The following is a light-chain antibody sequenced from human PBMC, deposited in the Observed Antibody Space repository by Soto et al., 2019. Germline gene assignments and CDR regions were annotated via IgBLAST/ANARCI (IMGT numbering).Light chain of an antibody. Sequence: AIKMTPSASSLSASVKDRVTICCRASQGIGNALGWYQQKPGKPPKLLIYAASSLQSGVPSRFSGSGSVTDFTLTISSLQPEDFATYYCLQDYNYPWTFGQGTKVDIK. CDR2: AAS. V-gene: IGKV1-6*01. CDR3: LQDYNYPWT. J-gene: IGKJ1*01. CDR1: QGIGNA.